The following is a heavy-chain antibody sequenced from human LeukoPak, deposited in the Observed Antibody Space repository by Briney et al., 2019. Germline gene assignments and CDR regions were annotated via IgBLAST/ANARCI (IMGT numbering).Heavy chain of an antibody. Sequence: SETLSLTCTVSGGSISSYYWSWIRQPAGKGLEWIGRIYTSGSTNYNPSLKSRVTMSVDTSKNQFSLKLSSVTAADTAVYYCARVDGDYAPEAFDYWGQGTLVTVSS. D-gene: IGHD4-17*01. CDR3: ARVDGDYAPEAFDY. J-gene: IGHJ4*02. CDR2: IYTSGST. V-gene: IGHV4-4*07. CDR1: GGSISSYY.